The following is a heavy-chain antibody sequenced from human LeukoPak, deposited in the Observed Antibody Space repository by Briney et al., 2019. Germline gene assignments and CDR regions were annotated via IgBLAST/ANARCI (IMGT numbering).Heavy chain of an antibody. CDR3: ARSWEWGDSSGFHYYYYYYMDV. CDR1: GFTSSSHG. V-gene: IGHV3-21*03. Sequence: RGSPRLSCAASGFTSSSHGMHWGRHAPGNGLEWVSSIRSSISYIYYTDSVKGRSTISRDNAKNSLYLQLNSLRAEDTAVYYCARSWEWGDSSGFHYYYYYYMDVWGKGTTVTVSS. D-gene: IGHD3-22*01. J-gene: IGHJ6*03. CDR2: IRSSISYI.